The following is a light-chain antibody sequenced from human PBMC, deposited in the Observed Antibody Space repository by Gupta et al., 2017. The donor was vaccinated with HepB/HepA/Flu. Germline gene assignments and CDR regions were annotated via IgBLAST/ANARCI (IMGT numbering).Light chain of an antibody. CDR2: SAS. J-gene: IGKJ3*01. CDR3: QEAFKPHFT. V-gene: IGKV1-39*02. Sequence: DIQVTQFPSSLSASVGDRVTITCRTSQTIKSFLNWYQHRPGRAPKLLTYSASGLQSGVPSRFSGSGSATEFTLTISGLRPEDFATYYSQEAFKPHFTFGWGTRVEI. CDR1: QTIKSF.